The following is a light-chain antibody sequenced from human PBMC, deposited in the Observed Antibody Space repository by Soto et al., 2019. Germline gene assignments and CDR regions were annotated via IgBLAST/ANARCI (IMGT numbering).Light chain of an antibody. CDR1: QSISSW. V-gene: IGKV1-5*03. Sequence: DIQMTQSPATLSASVGDRVTITCRASQSISSWVAWYQQKPGKAPKLLIYKASSLESGVPSRFSGSVSGTEFTLTISSLQPDDFATYYCEQYNSYPLTFGGGTKVEIK. CDR3: EQYNSYPLT. J-gene: IGKJ4*01. CDR2: KAS.